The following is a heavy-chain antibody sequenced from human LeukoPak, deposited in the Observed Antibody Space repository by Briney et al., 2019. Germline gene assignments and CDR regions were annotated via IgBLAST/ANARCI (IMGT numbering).Heavy chain of an antibody. J-gene: IGHJ4*02. V-gene: IGHV1-18*01. CDR1: GYTFTSYS. D-gene: IGHD3-10*01. Sequence: ASVKVSCTASGYTFTSYSISGVRQAPGQGLECMGWISAYNGNTNYAQKLQDRVTMTTDTSTSTAYMEVRSLRSDDTAVYYCARNSLIATPYYFDYWGQGTLVTVSS. CDR2: ISAYNGNT. CDR3: ARNSLIATPYYFDY.